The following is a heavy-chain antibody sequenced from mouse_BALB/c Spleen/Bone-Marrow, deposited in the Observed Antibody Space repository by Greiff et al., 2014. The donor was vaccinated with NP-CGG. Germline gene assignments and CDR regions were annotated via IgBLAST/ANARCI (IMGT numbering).Heavy chain of an antibody. CDR1: GYTFTTYW. CDR3: VLITPVVSDY. V-gene: IGHV1-7*01. D-gene: IGHD1-1*01. J-gene: IGHJ2*01. CDR2: INPSTGYT. Sequence: QVQLQQSGAELAKPGASVKMSCKASGYTFTTYWMYWVKQRPGQGLEWIGYINPSTGYTEYIQKFKDKATLTADKSSSTAYMQLNSLTSEDSSVYYCVLITPVVSDYWGQGTTLTVSS.